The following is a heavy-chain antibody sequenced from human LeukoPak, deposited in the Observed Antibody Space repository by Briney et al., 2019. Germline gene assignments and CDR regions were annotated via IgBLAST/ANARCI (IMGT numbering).Heavy chain of an antibody. V-gene: IGHV4-34*01. CDR3: ARTSDRYCSGGSCYLAF. D-gene: IGHD2-15*01. CDR2: INHRGSA. CDR1: GGSFSGYY. J-gene: IGHJ4*02. Sequence: SETLSLTCAVYGGSFSGYYWSWVRQPPGKGLEWIGEINHRGSANYDPSLKSRVTISIDTSKHQFSLKVTSVTAVDTAVYYCARTSDRYCSGGSCYLAFWGQGTLVTVSS.